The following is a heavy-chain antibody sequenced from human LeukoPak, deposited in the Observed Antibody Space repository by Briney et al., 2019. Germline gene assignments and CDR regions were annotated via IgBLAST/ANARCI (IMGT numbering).Heavy chain of an antibody. D-gene: IGHD4-23*01. V-gene: IGHV3-7*01. CDR3: ARTRWPEDY. CDR1: GFIFTEYS. CDR2: LNQDGSYK. Sequence: PGGSLRLSCAASGFIFTEYSMSWVRQAPGKGLEWVANLNQDGSYKNYADSVKGRFTISRDNSQNSVYLQMNSLRGDDTALYYCARTRWPEDYWGQGTLVTVSS. J-gene: IGHJ4*02.